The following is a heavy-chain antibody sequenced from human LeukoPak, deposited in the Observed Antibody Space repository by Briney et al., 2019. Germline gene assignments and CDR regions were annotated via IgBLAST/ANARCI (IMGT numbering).Heavy chain of an antibody. CDR1: GGSISSGSYF. CDR3: ASDRIEVDAFDI. CDR2: IYTNGST. J-gene: IGHJ3*02. D-gene: IGHD2-15*01. V-gene: IGHV4-61*02. Sequence: PSETLSLTCTVSGGSISSGSYFWSWIRQPAGKGLEWIGRIYTNGSTNYNPSLKSRVTISVDTSKNQFSLKLSSVTAADTAVYYCASDRIEVDAFDIWGQGTMVTVSS.